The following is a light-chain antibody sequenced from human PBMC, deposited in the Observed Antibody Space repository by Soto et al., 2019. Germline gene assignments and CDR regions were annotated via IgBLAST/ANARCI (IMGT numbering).Light chain of an antibody. V-gene: IGLV2-14*01. CDR3: SSYTRSGVYV. J-gene: IGLJ1*01. CDR2: DVS. CDR1: SSDVGGYNA. Sequence: QSALTRPASVSGSPGQSITISCTGTSSDVGGYNAVSWYQQHPGRAPKLMIYDVSNRPSGISNRFSGSKSGSTASLTISGLQAEDDADYYCSSYTRSGVYVFGAGTKLTVL.